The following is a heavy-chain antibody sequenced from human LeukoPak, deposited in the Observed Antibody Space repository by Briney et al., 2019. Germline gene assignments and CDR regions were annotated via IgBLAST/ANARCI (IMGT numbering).Heavy chain of an antibody. CDR1: GYTFTTYG. V-gene: IGHV1-18*01. Sequence: ASVKVSCKASGYTFTTYGISWVRQAPGQGLEWMGWISAYNGNTNYAQKLQGRVTMTTDTSTSTAYMELRSLRSDDTAVYFCARVRYRSTIAVVVVPAAISYMDVWGKGTTVTVSS. J-gene: IGHJ6*03. CDR3: ARVRYRSTIAVVVVPAAISYMDV. CDR2: ISAYNGNT. D-gene: IGHD2-2*02.